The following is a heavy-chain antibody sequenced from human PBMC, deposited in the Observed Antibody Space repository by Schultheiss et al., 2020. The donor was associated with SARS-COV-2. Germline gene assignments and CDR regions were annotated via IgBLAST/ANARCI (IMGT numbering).Heavy chain of an antibody. D-gene: IGHD2-15*01. CDR1: GFTFSSYG. J-gene: IGHJ3*02. V-gene: IGHV3-21*05. Sequence: GGSLRLSCAASGFTFSSYGMHWVRQAPGKGLEWVSYISSSSSYTNYADSVKGRFTISRDNAKNSLYLQMNSLRAEDTAVYYCARDRVQFQVVDAFDIWGQGTMVTVSS. CDR3: ARDRVQFQVVDAFDI. CDR2: ISSSSSYT.